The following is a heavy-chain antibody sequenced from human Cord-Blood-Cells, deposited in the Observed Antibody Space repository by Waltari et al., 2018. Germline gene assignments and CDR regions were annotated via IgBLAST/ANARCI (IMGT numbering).Heavy chain of an antibody. J-gene: IGHJ4*02. Sequence: EVQLVQSGAEVKKPGESLKISCKGSGYSFTSYWIGWVRQIPGKGLEWMGIIYPGESDTRHSPSFHGQVTISADKAIPTAYLQWSSLKASDTAMYYCARLTYENTSYYFDYWGQGSLVSVST. CDR1: GYSFTSYW. D-gene: IGHD2-2*02. CDR3: ARLTYENTSYYFDY. CDR2: IYPGESDT. V-gene: IGHV5-51*01.